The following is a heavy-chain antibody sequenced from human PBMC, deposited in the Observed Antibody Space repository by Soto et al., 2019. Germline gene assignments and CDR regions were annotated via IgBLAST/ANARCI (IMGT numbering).Heavy chain of an antibody. CDR3: ASDGGDYTMNYGMQV. D-gene: IGHD1-26*01. Sequence: AASVKVSCKASGGTFSSYAISWVRQAPGQGLEWMGGIIPIFGTANYAQKFQGRVTITADESTSTAYMELSSLRSEDTAVYYCASDGGDYTMNYGMQVWGQGTTVIVSS. J-gene: IGHJ6*02. CDR1: GGTFSSYA. CDR2: IIPIFGTA. V-gene: IGHV1-69*13.